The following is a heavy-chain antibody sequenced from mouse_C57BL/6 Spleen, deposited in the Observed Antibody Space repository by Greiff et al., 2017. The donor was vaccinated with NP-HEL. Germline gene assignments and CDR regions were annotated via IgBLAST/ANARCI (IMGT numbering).Heavy chain of an antibody. J-gene: IGHJ2*01. CDR1: GYTFTSYW. V-gene: IGHV1-50*01. CDR2: IDPSDSYT. Sequence: QVHVKQPGAELVKPGASVKLSCKASGYTFTSYWMQWVKQRPGQGLEWIGEIDPSDSYTNYNQKFKGKATLTVDTSSSTAYMQLSSLTSEDSAVYYCARRGFTTGYFDYWGQGTTLTVSS. CDR3: ARRGFTTGYFDY. D-gene: IGHD1-1*01.